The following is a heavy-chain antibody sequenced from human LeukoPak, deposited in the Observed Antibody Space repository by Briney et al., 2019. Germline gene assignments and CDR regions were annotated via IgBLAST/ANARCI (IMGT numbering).Heavy chain of an antibody. CDR1: GGSISSGSYY. CDR2: IYTSGST. CDR3: ARERKRITIFGVVTTDFDY. J-gene: IGHJ4*02. V-gene: IGHV4-61*02. D-gene: IGHD3-3*01. Sequence: SETLSLTCTVSGGSISSGSYYWSWIRQPAGKGLEWIGRIYTSGSTNYNPSLKSRVTISVDTSKNQFPLKLSSVTAADTAVYYCARERKRITIFGVVTTDFDYWGQGTLVTVSS.